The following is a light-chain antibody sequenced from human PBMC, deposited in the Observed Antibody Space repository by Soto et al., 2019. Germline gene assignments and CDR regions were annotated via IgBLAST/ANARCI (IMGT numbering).Light chain of an antibody. CDR1: QSITSR. CDR2: DVS. V-gene: IGKV1-5*01. Sequence: DIQMTQSPSALSASVGDRVTITCRASQSITSRLAWSQQKPGKAPNLLIYDVSSLESGVPSRFSGSGSGTEFTLTISSLQPDYFATYYCHHFNSYPLTFGGGTKVEIK. J-gene: IGKJ4*01. CDR3: HHFNSYPLT.